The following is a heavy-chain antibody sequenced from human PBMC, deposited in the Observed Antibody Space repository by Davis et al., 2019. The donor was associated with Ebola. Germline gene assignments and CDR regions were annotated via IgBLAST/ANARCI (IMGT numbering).Heavy chain of an antibody. J-gene: IGHJ4*02. CDR1: GFTFSSYG. CDR2: ISSSSSYI. V-gene: IGHV3-21*01. D-gene: IGHD6-13*01. CDR3: ARAAAGTLV. Sequence: GESLKISCAASGFTFSSYGMHWVRQAPGKGLEWVSSISSSSSYIYYADSVKGRFTISRDNAKNSLYLQMNSLRAEDTAVYYCARAAAGTLVWGQGTLVTVSS.